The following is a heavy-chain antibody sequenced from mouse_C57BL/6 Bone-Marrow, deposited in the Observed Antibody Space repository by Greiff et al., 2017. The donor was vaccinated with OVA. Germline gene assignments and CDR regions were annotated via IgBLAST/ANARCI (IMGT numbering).Heavy chain of an antibody. CDR1: GYTFTDYY. J-gene: IGHJ4*01. D-gene: IGHD2-5*01. Sequence: EVQLQQSGPELVKPGASVKISCKASGYTFTDYYMNWVKQSHGKSLEWIGDINPNNGGTSYNQKFKGKATLTVDKSSSTAYMELRSLTSEDSAVLYCASPRYSNYYYAMDYWGQGTSVTVSS. CDR2: INPNNGGT. V-gene: IGHV1-26*01. CDR3: ASPRYSNYYYAMDY.